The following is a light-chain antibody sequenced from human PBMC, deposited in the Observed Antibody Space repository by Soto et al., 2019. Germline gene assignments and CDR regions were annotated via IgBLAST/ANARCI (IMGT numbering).Light chain of an antibody. Sequence: QSVLTQPPSVSGAPGQRVTISCTGSSSNIGAGYDVHWYQHLPGTAPKFLIYGNSNRPSGVPDRFSGSKSGTSASLAITGLRAEDEADYYCQSYDSSLSGYVFGTGTKLTVL. CDR1: SSNIGAGYD. CDR3: QSYDSSLSGYV. J-gene: IGLJ1*01. V-gene: IGLV1-40*01. CDR2: GNS.